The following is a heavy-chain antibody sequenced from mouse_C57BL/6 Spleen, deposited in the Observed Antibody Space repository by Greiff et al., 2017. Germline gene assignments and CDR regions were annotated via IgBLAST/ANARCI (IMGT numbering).Heavy chain of an antibody. CDR2: IDPSDSYT. J-gene: IGHJ2*01. Sequence: QVQLQQPGAELVKPGASVKLSCKASGYTFTSYWMQWVKQRPGQGLEWIGEIDPSDSYTNYNQKFKGKSTLTVDKSSSTAYMQLSSLTSEDSAVYYCARGIPFTTVVATGYFDYWGQGTTLTVSS. CDR1: GYTFTSYW. CDR3: ARGIPFTTVVATGYFDY. D-gene: IGHD1-1*01. V-gene: IGHV1-50*01.